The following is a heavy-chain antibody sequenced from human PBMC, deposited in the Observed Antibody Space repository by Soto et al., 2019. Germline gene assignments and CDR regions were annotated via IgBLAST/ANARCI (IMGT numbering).Heavy chain of an antibody. D-gene: IGHD2-15*01. V-gene: IGHV3-72*01. Sequence: GGSLRLSCAASGFTFSDHYMDWVRQAPGKGLEWVGRTRNKANSYTTEYAASVKGRFTISRDDSKNSLYLQMNSLKTEATAVYYCAPTGYCSGGSCLIPDWGQGTLVTVSS. CDR3: APTGYCSGGSCLIPD. J-gene: IGHJ4*02. CDR1: GFTFSDHY. CDR2: TRNKANSYTT.